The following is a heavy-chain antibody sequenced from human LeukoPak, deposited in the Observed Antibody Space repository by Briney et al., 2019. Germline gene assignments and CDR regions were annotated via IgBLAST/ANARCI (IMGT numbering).Heavy chain of an antibody. V-gene: IGHV3-48*03. Sequence: GGSMRLSCAAAGFSFSSYEMNWVRQAPRKGLEWVSYIISSGSTIYYADSVKGRFTISRDNAKNSLYLQMNSLRAEDTAVYYCARVTAVAPDNAFDIWGQGTMVTVSS. D-gene: IGHD6-19*01. CDR1: GFSFSSYE. J-gene: IGHJ3*02. CDR2: IISSGSTI. CDR3: ARVTAVAPDNAFDI.